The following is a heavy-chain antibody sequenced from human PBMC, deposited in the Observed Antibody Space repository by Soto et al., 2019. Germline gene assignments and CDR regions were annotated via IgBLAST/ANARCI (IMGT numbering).Heavy chain of an antibody. CDR2: IYYSGST. CDR1: GGSISPYY. CDR3: ARPRSSGYAGEFDY. Sequence: SETLSLTCTVSGGSISPYYWSWIRQPPGKGLEWIGFIYYSGSTNYNPSLKSRVTISVDTSQNQFSLMLTSVTAADTAVYYCARPRSSGYAGEFDYWGQGILVTVSS. J-gene: IGHJ4*02. D-gene: IGHD3-22*01. V-gene: IGHV4-59*01.